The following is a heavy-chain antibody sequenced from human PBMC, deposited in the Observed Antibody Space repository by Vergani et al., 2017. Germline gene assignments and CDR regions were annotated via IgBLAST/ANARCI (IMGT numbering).Heavy chain of an antibody. Sequence: EVQLVESGGGLVKPEGSLRLSCAASGFTFSSYSMNWVRQAPGKGLEWVSSISSSSSYIYYADSVKGRFTISRDNAKNSLYLQMNSLRAEDTAVYYCARDLFYYDSSGYYSGFFDYWGQGTLVTVSS. J-gene: IGHJ4*02. CDR1: GFTFSSYS. D-gene: IGHD3-22*01. CDR3: ARDLFYYDSSGYYSGFFDY. V-gene: IGHV3-21*01. CDR2: ISSSSSYI.